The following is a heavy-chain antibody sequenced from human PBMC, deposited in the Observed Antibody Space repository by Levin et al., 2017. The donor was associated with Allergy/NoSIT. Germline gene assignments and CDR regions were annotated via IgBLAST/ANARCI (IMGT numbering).Heavy chain of an antibody. D-gene: IGHD4-17*01. Sequence: GGSLRLSCAASGSTFSNFGMHWVRQAPGKGLEWVSGLTAGGGTYYADSVKGRFTISRDTSKNTLYLQMNSLRAEATALFYCARSGATTVTPLDWGQGTLVTVSS. V-gene: IGHV3-23*01. CDR1: GSTFSNFG. J-gene: IGHJ4*02. CDR2: LTAGGGT. CDR3: ARSGATTVTPLD.